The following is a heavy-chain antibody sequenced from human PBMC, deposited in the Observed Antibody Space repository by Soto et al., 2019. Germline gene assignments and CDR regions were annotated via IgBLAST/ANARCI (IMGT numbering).Heavy chain of an antibody. CDR2: IVPIYRTA. D-gene: IGHD6-13*01. Sequence: SVKVSCKASGGTFSSYRFNWVRQARGQGLEWLGGIVPIYRTADYAQKFQGRVTITADESTRTVYLELSSLKSQDTALYHCARDPGAKISSSWGQGNLVTVSS. V-gene: IGHV1-69*13. CDR3: ARDPGAKISSS. CDR1: GGTFSSYR. J-gene: IGHJ4*02.